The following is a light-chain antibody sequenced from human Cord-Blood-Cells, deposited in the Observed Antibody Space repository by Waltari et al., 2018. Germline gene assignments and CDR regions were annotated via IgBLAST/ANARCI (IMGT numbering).Light chain of an antibody. J-gene: IGKJ4*01. CDR3: QQYYSYPLT. Sequence: ATRMTASPSSSSAAPVHTVTITCRASQGISSYLAWYQQKPGKAPKLLIYAASTLQRGVPSRFSGSGSGTDFTLTISCLQSEDFATYYCQQYYSYPLTFGGGTKVEIK. CDR1: QGISSY. V-gene: IGKV1-8*01. CDR2: AAS.